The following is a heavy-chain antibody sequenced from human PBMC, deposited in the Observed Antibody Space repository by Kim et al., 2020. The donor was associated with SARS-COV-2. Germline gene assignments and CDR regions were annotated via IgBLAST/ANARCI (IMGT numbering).Heavy chain of an antibody. J-gene: IGHJ4*02. CDR1: GYTISSNG. CDR3: AGGRGGYYYDGGPHGFAH. CDR2: ISADNGNI. Sequence: ASVKVSCKASGYTISSNGISWVRQAPGQGLEWMGCISADNGNIIYAQNLQGRVTLTTDTSTSTAYMELRSLTFDDTALYYCAGGRGGYYYDGGPHGFAHWGQGTLVTVSS. V-gene: IGHV1-18*04. D-gene: IGHD3-22*01.